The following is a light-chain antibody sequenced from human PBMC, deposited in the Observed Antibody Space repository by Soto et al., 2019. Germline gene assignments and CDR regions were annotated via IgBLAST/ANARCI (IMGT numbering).Light chain of an antibody. Sequence: QSVLTQPPSASGTPGQRVTISCSGGDSNIGSNTINWYQQLPGTAPKLLIYSNDQRPSGVPHRFSGSKSGTSASLAISGLQSEDEADYYCAAWDDSLSRVLFGGGTKLTVL. J-gene: IGLJ3*02. CDR2: SND. CDR3: AAWDDSLSRVL. V-gene: IGLV1-44*01. CDR1: DSNIGSNT.